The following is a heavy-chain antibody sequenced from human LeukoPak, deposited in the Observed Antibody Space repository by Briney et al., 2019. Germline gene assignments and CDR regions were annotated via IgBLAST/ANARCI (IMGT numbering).Heavy chain of an antibody. V-gene: IGHV3-23*01. CDR1: RFTFSAYA. CDR2: IGSDNKP. D-gene: IGHD3-10*02. Sequence: GGSLRLSCEASRFTFSAYAVTWVRQAPGKGLEWVSSIGSDNKPHYSESVKGRFAISTDNSKNMLFLRVTGVKDEDTALYYCARDLHYYVAMEVWGQGTTVTVSS. CDR3: ARDLHYYVAMEV. J-gene: IGHJ6*02.